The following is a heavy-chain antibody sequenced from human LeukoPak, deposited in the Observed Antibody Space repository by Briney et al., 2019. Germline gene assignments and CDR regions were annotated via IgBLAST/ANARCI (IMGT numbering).Heavy chain of an antibody. CDR3: TTDGGRKSRPYHFDY. V-gene: IGHV3-15*01. CDR2: IRSKIDGGTT. Sequence: PGGSLRLSCAASGFTFSNAWMSWVRQAPGKGLEWVGRIRSKIDGGTTDYAAPVKGRFTISRDDSKNTLYLQMNSLKTEDTAVYYCTTDGGRKSRPYHFDYWGQGTLVTVSS. D-gene: IGHD3-16*01. CDR1: GFTFSNAW. J-gene: IGHJ4*02.